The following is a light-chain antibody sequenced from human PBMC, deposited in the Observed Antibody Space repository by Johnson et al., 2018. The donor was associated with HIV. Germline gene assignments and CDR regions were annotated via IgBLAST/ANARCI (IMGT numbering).Light chain of an antibody. CDR3: GTWDNSLSAGV. CDR2: DNN. CDR1: TSNIGNNY. J-gene: IGLJ1*01. V-gene: IGLV1-51*01. Sequence: SVLTQPPSVSAAPGQRVTISCSGSTSNIGNNYVSWYQQLPGTAPKLLIYDNNKRPSGIPDRFSGSKSGTSATLGITGLQTGDEADYYCGTWDNSLSAGVFGSGTKVTVL.